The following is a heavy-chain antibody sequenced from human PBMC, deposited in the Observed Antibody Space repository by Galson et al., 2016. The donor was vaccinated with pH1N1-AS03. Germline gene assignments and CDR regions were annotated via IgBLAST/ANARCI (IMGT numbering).Heavy chain of an antibody. Sequence: SVKVSCKASGYNFSSYGISWVRQAPGRGPEWMGWISTYDSETYYIERVQGRVTMTTDTPSSTAYMELRSLTSDDSAVYYCARMHYDHWSGYDYYGLDVWGQGTTVTVSS. CDR2: ISTYDSET. CDR3: ARMHYDHWSGYDYYGLDV. CDR1: GYNFSSYG. J-gene: IGHJ6*02. D-gene: IGHD3-3*01. V-gene: IGHV1-18*04.